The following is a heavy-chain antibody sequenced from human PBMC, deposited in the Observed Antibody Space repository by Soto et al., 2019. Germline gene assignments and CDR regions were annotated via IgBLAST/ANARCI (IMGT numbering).Heavy chain of an antibody. J-gene: IGHJ4*02. V-gene: IGHV3-23*01. CDR2: ISGSGGNST. CDR1: GFTFNTYA. Sequence: EVQLLESGGGFIQPGGSLRLSCAASGFTFNTYAMTWVRQAPGKGLEWVSAISGSGGNSTFYGDSVKGRFTISRDNSKNTLYLEMSSLGAEDTAVYYCAKGGGSCCFDCWGQGTLVTVSS. D-gene: IGHD2-15*01. CDR3: AKGGGSCCFDC.